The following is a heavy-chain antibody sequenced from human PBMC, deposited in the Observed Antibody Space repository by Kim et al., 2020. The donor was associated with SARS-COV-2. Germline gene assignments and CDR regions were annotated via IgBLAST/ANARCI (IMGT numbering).Heavy chain of an antibody. V-gene: IGHV6-1*01. J-gene: IGHJ4*02. D-gene: IGHD1-26*01. CDR3: ARGATGGLDVFYY. Sequence: SQTLSLTCDISGDSVSSNSAAWNWIRQSPSRGLEWLGRTYYRSKWFSDFAVSVESRITINADTSKNQLSLQLNSVIPEDTAVYFCARGATGGLDVFYYWGQRTLVTVSS. CDR2: TYYRSKWFS. CDR1: GDSVSSNSAA.